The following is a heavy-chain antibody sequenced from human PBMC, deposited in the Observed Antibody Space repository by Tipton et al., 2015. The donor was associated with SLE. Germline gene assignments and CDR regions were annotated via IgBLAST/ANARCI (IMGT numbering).Heavy chain of an antibody. CDR1: GGSISSGGYY. CDR3: ARDFPYGSGSWNAFDI. D-gene: IGHD3-10*01. CDR2: IYYSGNT. Sequence: LRLSCTVSGGSISSGGYYWSWIRQHPGQGLEWIGYIYYSGNTYYNPSLKSRVTISVDTSKNQFSLKLSSVTAADTAVYYCARDFPYGSGSWNAFDIWGQGTMVTVSS. V-gene: IGHV4-31*02. J-gene: IGHJ3*02.